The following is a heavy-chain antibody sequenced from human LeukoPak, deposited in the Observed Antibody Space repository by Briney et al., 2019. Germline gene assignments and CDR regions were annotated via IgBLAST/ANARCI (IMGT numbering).Heavy chain of an antibody. V-gene: IGHV4-34*01. Sequence: SETLCLTCAVYGGSLSGHYWSWIRQSPGKELEWIGESGESGRTKFNPSLKSRVSISADTSKNQFSLKLRSVTAADTAVYYCAKNGQSGFSFDPWGQGTLVTVSS. D-gene: IGHD1-26*01. CDR1: GGSLSGHY. CDR2: SGESGRT. J-gene: IGHJ5*02. CDR3: AKNGQSGFSFDP.